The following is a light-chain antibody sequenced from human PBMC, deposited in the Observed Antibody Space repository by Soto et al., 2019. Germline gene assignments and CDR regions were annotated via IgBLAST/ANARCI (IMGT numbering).Light chain of an antibody. CDR3: LQDHNYPLT. Sequence: EIVLTQSPATLSSFPGDRVTLSCRASQYINTRLAWYQHRPGQAPRLLIYQTSIRAAGIPARFSASGSGTDFTLTISSLQPEDFATYYCLQDHNYPLTFGQGTKVDIK. CDR1: QYINTR. J-gene: IGKJ1*01. CDR2: QTS. V-gene: IGKV3-11*01.